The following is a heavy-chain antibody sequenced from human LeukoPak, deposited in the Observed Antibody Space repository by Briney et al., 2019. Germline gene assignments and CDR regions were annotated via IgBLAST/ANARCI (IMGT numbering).Heavy chain of an antibody. CDR1: GGSVSGYY. V-gene: IGHV4-59*02. D-gene: IGHD6-19*01. CDR3: ARSVAGTGGYY. J-gene: IGHJ4*02. Sequence: SETLSLTCVVSGGSVSGYYWGWIRQPPGRGLEWIGYVYYSGSTNYNPSFKSRITISVDTSRNQFSLQLSSVTAADTAVYYCARSVAGTGGYYWGQGTLVTVSS. CDR2: VYYSGST.